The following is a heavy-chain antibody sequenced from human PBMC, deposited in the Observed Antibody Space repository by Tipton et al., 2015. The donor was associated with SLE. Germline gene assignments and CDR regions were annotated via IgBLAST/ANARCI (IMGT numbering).Heavy chain of an antibody. D-gene: IGHD1-1*01. V-gene: IGHV1-8*01. Sequence: QLVQSGAEVKKPGASVKVSCKASGYTFTTYGFHWVRQATGQGLEWMGWMSTESGDTGYAQKFQGRVTMTRNTSISTAYMELSSLRSEDTALYYCAREGDNEAVDIWGQGTMVTVSP. J-gene: IGHJ3*02. CDR2: MSTESGDT. CDR1: GYTFTTYG. CDR3: AREGDNEAVDI.